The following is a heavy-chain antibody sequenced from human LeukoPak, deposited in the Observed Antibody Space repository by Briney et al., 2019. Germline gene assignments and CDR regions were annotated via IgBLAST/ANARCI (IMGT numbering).Heavy chain of an antibody. CDR2: IKQDRSEK. J-gene: IGHJ4*02. CDR1: GFAFSNYW. D-gene: IGHD2-15*01. V-gene: IGHV3-7*01. CDR3: ARGAARFDY. Sequence: GGSLRLSCAASGFAFSNYWMSWVRQAPGKGLEWVANIKQDRSEKYYVDSVKGRFTISRDNAKNSLYLQMNSLRAEDTAVYYCARGAARFDYWGQGTLVTVSS.